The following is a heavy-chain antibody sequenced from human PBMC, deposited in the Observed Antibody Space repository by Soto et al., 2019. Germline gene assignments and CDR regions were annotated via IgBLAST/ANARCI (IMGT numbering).Heavy chain of an antibody. Sequence: PWESLKISRKGSGYSFTSYWIRWVRQMTGKGLEWMGIIYPGDSDTRYSPSFQGQVTISADKFISTAYLQWSSLKASDTAMYYCARPLTPVAVAGNDAFDIWGQGTMVTVSS. D-gene: IGHD6-19*01. J-gene: IGHJ3*02. V-gene: IGHV5-51*01. CDR1: GYSFTSYW. CDR3: ARPLTPVAVAGNDAFDI. CDR2: IYPGDSDT.